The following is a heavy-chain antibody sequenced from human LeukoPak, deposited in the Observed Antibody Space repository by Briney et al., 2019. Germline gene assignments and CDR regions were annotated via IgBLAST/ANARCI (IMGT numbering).Heavy chain of an antibody. D-gene: IGHD2-15*01. CDR2: ISSNGGST. Sequence: GGSLRLSCAASGFTFSSYAMHWVRQAPGKGLEYVSAISSNGGSTYYANSVKGRFTISRDNSKNTLYLQMGSLRAEDMAVYYCARDAELSPGYCSGGSCYWWFDPWGQGTLVTVSS. CDR1: GFTFSSYA. V-gene: IGHV3-64*01. J-gene: IGHJ5*02. CDR3: ARDAELSPGYCSGGSCYWWFDP.